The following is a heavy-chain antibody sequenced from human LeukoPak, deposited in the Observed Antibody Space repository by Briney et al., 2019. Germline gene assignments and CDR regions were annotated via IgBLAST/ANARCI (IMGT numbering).Heavy chain of an antibody. CDR1: GFTFSSYG. J-gene: IGHJ4*02. D-gene: IGHD3-3*01. CDR2: IRYDGSNK. Sequence: GGSLRLSCAASGFTFSSYGMHWVRQAPGKGLEWVAFIRYDGSNKYYADSVKGRFTISRDNSKNTLYLQMNSLRAEDTAVYYCAKSEQSVGYDFWSGKPDYYFDYWGQATLVTVSS. CDR3: AKSEQSVGYDFWSGKPDYYFDY. V-gene: IGHV3-30*02.